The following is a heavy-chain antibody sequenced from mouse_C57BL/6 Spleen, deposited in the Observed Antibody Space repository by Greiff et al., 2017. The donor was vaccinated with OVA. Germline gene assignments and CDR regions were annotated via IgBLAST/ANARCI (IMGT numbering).Heavy chain of an antibody. CDR2: INPSNGGT. V-gene: IGHV1-53*01. D-gene: IGHD1-1*01. Sequence: VQLPQPGTELVKPGASVKLSCKASGYTFTSYWMPLVKHRPGQGLAWIGNINPSNGGTNYNEKFKSKATLTVDKSSSTAYMQLSSLTSEDYAVYYCAITTVVEDYFDYWGQGTTLTVSS. CDR3: AITTVVEDYFDY. J-gene: IGHJ2*01. CDR1: GYTFTSYW.